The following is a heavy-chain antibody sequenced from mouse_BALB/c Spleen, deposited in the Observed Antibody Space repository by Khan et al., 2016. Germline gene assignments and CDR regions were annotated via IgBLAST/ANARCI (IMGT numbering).Heavy chain of an antibody. D-gene: IGHD1-2*01. Sequence: QVQLQQSAVELAGPGASVKMSCRASGYTFISHTLHWITQRPGQGLEWIGYIVPRSGYTDYTQKFKERTTLTPDKSSNTAYMQLNSLTSEDAAVYYGVREVIITASVDYWGQGTTLTVSS. V-gene: IGHV1-4*02. J-gene: IGHJ2*01. CDR1: GYTFISHT. CDR3: VREVIITASVDY. CDR2: IVPRSGYT.